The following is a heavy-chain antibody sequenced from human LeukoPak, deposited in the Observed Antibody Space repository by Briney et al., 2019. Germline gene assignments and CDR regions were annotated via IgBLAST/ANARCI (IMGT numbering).Heavy chain of an antibody. CDR2: MSGSGGST. CDR3: AKVNSDYVWGATHI. Sequence: GGSLRLSCAASGFTFSSYAMNWVRQAPGKGLEWVSAMSGSGGSTFYADSVKGRFTISRDNSKNTLFLQMNSLRAEDTAVYYCAKVNSDYVWGATHIWGQGSMVTVSS. CDR1: GFTFSSYA. V-gene: IGHV3-23*01. J-gene: IGHJ3*02. D-gene: IGHD3-16*01.